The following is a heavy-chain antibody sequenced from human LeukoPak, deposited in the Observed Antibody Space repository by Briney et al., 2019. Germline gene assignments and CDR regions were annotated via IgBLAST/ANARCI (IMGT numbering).Heavy chain of an antibody. CDR3: ARDSYCGGDCYAYFDY. V-gene: IGHV3-11*01. CDR2: ISSSGSTI. Sequence: GGSLRLSCAASGFTFSDYYMSWIRQAPGKGLEWVSYISSSGSTIYYADSVKGRFTISRDNAKNSLYLQMNSLRAEDTAVYYCARDSYCGGDCYAYFDYWGQGTLVTVSS. CDR1: GFTFSDYY. D-gene: IGHD2-21*02. J-gene: IGHJ4*02.